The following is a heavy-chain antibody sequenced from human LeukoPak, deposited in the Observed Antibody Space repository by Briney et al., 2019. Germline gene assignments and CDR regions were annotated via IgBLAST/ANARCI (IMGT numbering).Heavy chain of an antibody. D-gene: IGHD3-10*01. V-gene: IGHV4-34*01. CDR3: AREDRGVFDY. CDR2: INHSGST. Sequence: SGTLSLTCAVYGGSFSGYYWSWIRQPPGKGLEWIGEINHSGSTNYNPSLKSRVTISVDTSKNQFSLKLSSVTAADTAVYYCAREDRGVFDYWGQGTLVTVSS. J-gene: IGHJ4*02. CDR1: GGSFSGYY.